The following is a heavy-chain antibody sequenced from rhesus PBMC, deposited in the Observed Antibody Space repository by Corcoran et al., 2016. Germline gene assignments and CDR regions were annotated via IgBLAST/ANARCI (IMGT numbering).Heavy chain of an antibody. D-gene: IGHD6-13*01. Sequence: QVQLQESGPGLVKPSETLSLTCAVSGYSISSGYGWSWIRQPPGKGLEWIGCIGGSRCSTNYTPSRKSRVPSSKDTAKNQFSLKLSSVTAADTAVYYWATRLYSSWSEYGLDSWGQGVVVTVSS. CDR1: GYSISSGYG. CDR2: IGGSRCST. CDR3: ATRLYSSWSEYGLDS. V-gene: IGHV4-127*01. J-gene: IGHJ6*01.